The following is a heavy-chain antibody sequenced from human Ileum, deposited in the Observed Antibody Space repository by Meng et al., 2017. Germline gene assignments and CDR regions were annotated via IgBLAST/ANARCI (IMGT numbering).Heavy chain of an antibody. CDR2: MNQDGSVK. CDR3: ARDPAYGAYDI. Sequence: GESLKISCAASGFTFSNSWMAWLRQAPGKGLELVANMNQDGSVKNYVDSVKGRFAIFRDNAKNSLYLQLNSLRAEDTALYYCARDPAYGAYDIWGQGTRVNV. CDR1: GFTFSNSW. J-gene: IGHJ3*02. V-gene: IGHV3-7*01. D-gene: IGHD2-21*01.